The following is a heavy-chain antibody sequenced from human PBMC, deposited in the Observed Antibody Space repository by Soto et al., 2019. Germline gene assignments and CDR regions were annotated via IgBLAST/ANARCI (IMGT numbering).Heavy chain of an antibody. CDR2: IGTSSTYI. Sequence: GGSLRLSCAASGYTFSSYTMNWVRQAPGKGLEWVSSIGTSSTYIYYADSVKGRFTISRDNAKNSLYLQMNSLRAEDTAVYYCARVFPAFDIWGQGTMVTVSS. J-gene: IGHJ3*02. V-gene: IGHV3-21*01. CDR3: ARVFPAFDI. CDR1: GYTFSSYT.